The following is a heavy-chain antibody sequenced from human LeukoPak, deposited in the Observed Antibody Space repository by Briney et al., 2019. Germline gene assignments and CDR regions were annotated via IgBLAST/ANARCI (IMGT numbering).Heavy chain of an antibody. CDR3: ARGRGEIRY. J-gene: IGHJ4*02. CDR1: GGSFSGYY. CDR2: INHSGST. Sequence: SETLSLTCAVYGGSFSGYYWSWIRQPPGKGLEWIGEINHSGSTNYNPSLKSRVTISVDTSKNQFSLKLSSVTAADTAVYYCARGRGEIRYSGQGTLVTVFS. V-gene: IGHV4-34*01. D-gene: IGHD3-16*01.